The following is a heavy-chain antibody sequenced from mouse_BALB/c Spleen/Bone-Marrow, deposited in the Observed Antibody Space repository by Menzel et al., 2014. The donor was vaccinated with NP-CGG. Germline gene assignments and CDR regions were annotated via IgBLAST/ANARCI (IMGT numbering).Heavy chain of an antibody. CDR2: ISSGSSTI. D-gene: IGHD2-14*01. V-gene: IGHV5-17*02. CDR3: ARWRYGYAMDY. Sequence: EVKVVESGGGLVQPGGSRKLSCAASGFTFSSFGMHWVRQAPEKGLEWVAYISSGSSTIYYADTVKGRFTISRDNPKNPLFLQMTSLRSEDAAMYYCARWRYGYAMDYWGQGTSVTVSS. CDR1: GFTFSSFG. J-gene: IGHJ4*01.